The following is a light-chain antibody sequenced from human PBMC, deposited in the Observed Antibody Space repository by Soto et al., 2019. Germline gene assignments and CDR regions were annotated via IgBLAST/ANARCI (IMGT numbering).Light chain of an antibody. J-gene: IGKJ1*01. Sequence: EIVMTQSTATLSVSAGERATLSCVASQSVSSNLAWYQQKPGQAPRLLIYGASTRATGIPARFSGSGSGTDFTLTISRLEPEDFAVYYCQQYGSLPWTFGQGTKVDI. V-gene: IGKV3-15*01. CDR1: QSVSSN. CDR2: GAS. CDR3: QQYGSLPWT.